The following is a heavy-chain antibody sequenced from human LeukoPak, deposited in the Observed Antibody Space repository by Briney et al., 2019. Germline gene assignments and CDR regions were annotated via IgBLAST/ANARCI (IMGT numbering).Heavy chain of an antibody. Sequence: GGSLRLSRAASGFSFSTYWMTWVRQAPGKGLEWVANIKQDGSENYYVDSARGRFTISRDNAKNSLYLQMNSLTAEDTAVYYCATDLGISRPNFWGQGIPVTVSS. V-gene: IGHV3-7*01. CDR3: ATDLGISRPNF. J-gene: IGHJ4*02. D-gene: IGHD3-16*01. CDR2: IKQDGSEN. CDR1: GFSFSTYW.